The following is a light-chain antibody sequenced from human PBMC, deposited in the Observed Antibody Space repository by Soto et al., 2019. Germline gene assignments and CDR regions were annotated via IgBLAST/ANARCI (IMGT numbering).Light chain of an antibody. CDR3: QRRSNWPPSLT. CDR2: DAS. V-gene: IGKV3-11*01. CDR1: QRVSSY. Sequence: EIVLTQSPATLSLSPGERATLSCRASQRVSSYLACYQQKPAQAPRLLIYDASNRATRIPARFSGSGSGTDCTVTIGSLEPDDFAVYYCQRRSNWPPSLTFGGGTKVEIK. J-gene: IGKJ4*01.